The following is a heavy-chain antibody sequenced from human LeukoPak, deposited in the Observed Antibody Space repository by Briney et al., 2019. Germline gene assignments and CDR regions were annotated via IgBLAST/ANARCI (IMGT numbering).Heavy chain of an antibody. CDR1: GFTVSSNY. Sequence: PGGSLRLSCAASGFTVSSNYMSWVRQAPGKGLEWVSVIYSGGSTYYADSVKGRFTISRDNSKNTLYLQMNSLRAEDTAVYYCARGTEMATTLFEYWGQGTLVTVSS. V-gene: IGHV3-53*01. D-gene: IGHD5-24*01. CDR2: IYSGGST. CDR3: ARGTEMATTLFEY. J-gene: IGHJ4*02.